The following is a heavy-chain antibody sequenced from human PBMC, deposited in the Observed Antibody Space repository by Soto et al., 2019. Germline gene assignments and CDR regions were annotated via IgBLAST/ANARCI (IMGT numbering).Heavy chain of an antibody. J-gene: IGHJ6*02. CDR1: GYTFTTYG. D-gene: IGHD3-16*01. Sequence: QVQLVQSGAEVRKPGASVKVSCKASGYTFTTYGISWVRQAPGQGLEWMGWISGYDGHTKYAQKFQGRIIMTTDTSTSTVYMDLRSLRSDDTAVYYCAREGEMPYYYYGLDVRGQGTTVTVSS. CDR3: AREGEMPYYYYGLDV. CDR2: ISGYDGHT. V-gene: IGHV1-18*01.